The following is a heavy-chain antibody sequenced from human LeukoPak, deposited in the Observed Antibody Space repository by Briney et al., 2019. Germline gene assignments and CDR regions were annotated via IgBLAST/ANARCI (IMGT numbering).Heavy chain of an antibody. Sequence: GGSLRLSCAASGFTFSSYSMNWVRQAPGKGLEWVSSISSSSSYIYYADSVKGRFTISRDNAKNSLYLQMNSLRAEDTAVYYCAKVGPGWLRTPSCYFDYWGQGTLVTVSS. D-gene: IGHD5-24*01. CDR3: AKVGPGWLRTPSCYFDY. V-gene: IGHV3-21*01. CDR2: ISSSSSYI. CDR1: GFTFSSYS. J-gene: IGHJ4*03.